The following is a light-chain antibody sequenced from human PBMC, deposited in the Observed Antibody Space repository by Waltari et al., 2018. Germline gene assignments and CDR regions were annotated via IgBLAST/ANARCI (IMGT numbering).Light chain of an antibody. CDR2: GNS. V-gene: IGLV1-40*01. CDR1: SSNIGAGYD. Sequence: QSVLTQPPSVSGAPGQRVTISCTGSSSNIGAGYDVHWYQQLPGTAPKLLIHGNSNRPSGVPDRFSGSKSGTSASLAITGLQAEDEADYYCQSYDSSLSASGVVFGGGTKLTVL. CDR3: QSYDSSLSASGVV. J-gene: IGLJ2*01.